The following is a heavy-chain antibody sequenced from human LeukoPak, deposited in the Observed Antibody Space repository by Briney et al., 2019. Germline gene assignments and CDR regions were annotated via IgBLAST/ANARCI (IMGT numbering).Heavy chain of an antibody. J-gene: IGHJ4*02. CDR3: AKDRRAGSYDY. D-gene: IGHD3-10*01. CDR2: ISGSGGNT. CDR1: GFTFSSYG. Sequence: GGSLRLSCAASGFTFSSYGMTWVRQAPGKGLEWVSAISGSGGNTYYADSVKGRFTISRDNSKNTLYLQMNSLRAEDTAVYYCAKDRRAGSYDYWGQGTLVTVSS. V-gene: IGHV3-23*01.